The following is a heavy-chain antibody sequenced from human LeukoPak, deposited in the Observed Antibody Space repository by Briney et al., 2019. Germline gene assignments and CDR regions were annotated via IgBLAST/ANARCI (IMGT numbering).Heavy chain of an antibody. CDR1: GFTFSSYS. CDR3: AILTGYYRSLGY. D-gene: IGHD3-9*01. V-gene: IGHV3-21*04. Sequence: GGSLRLSCAASGFTFSSYSMNWVRQAPGKGLEWVSSISSSSSYIYYADSVKGRFTISRDNAKNSLYLQMNSLRAEDTALYYCAILTGYYRSLGYWGQGTLVTVSS. J-gene: IGHJ4*02. CDR2: ISSSSSYI.